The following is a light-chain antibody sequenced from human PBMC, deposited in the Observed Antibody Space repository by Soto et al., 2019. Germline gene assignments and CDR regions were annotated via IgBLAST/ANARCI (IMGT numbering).Light chain of an antibody. CDR1: QSVSNSY. CDR2: GAS. V-gene: IGKV3-20*01. CDR3: QQYGSSPPLFT. J-gene: IGKJ3*01. Sequence: EIVLTQFPGTLSLSPGERATLCCRASQSVSNSYLTWYQQKPGQAPRLLIFGASNRATGIPDRFSGSGSGTDFTLTISRLEPEDSAVYYCQQYGSSPPLFTFGPGTKVDIK.